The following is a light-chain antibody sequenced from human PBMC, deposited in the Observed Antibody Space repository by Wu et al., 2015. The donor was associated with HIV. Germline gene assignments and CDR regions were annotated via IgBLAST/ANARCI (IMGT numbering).Light chain of an antibody. Sequence: DIQMTQSPSSLSASVGDRVTITCRASQSISSYLNWYQQKPGKAPKLLIYAASSLQSGVPSRFSGSGSGTDFTLSISSLQPEDFATYFCQQSDNTQYTFGQGTKLEIK. J-gene: IGKJ2*01. CDR2: AAS. CDR3: QQSDNTQYT. CDR1: QSISSY. V-gene: IGKV1-39*01.